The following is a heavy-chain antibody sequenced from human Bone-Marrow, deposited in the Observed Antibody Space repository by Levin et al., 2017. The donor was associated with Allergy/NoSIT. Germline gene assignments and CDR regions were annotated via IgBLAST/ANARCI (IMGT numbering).Heavy chain of an antibody. CDR1: GFTFSNYW. D-gene: IGHD5-12*01. Sequence: QPGGSLRLSCAASGFTFSNYWMTWVRQAPGKGLEWVANIKQDGSEKYYVDSVKGRFTISRDNAKNSLYLQMNSLRAEDTALYFCATGGYQFNSWGQGTLVTVSS. CDR3: ATGGYQFNS. V-gene: IGHV3-7*01. CDR2: IKQDGSEK. J-gene: IGHJ5*02.